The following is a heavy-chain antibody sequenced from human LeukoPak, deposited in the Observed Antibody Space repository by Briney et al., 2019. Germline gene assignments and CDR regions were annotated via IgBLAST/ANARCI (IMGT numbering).Heavy chain of an antibody. V-gene: IGHV1-18*01. CDR1: GYTFTDYG. D-gene: IGHD6-25*01. Sequence: ASVRVSCKASGYTFTDYGVTWVRQAPGQGLEWMGWISVSSGTTTYAEGFQGRLTISTDSSTGTAYMEIRSLRPDDTAVYFCTRDVSRGYMDLWGQGSLVTVAS. CDR2: ISVSSGTT. CDR3: TRDVSRGYMDL. J-gene: IGHJ4*02.